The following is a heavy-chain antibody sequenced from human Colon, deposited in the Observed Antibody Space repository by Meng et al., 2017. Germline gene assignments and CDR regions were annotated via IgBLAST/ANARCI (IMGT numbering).Heavy chain of an antibody. D-gene: IGHD1-1*01. CDR3: ARDGGTDWFDP. Sequence: GGSLRLSCVASGFSISSYWMSWIRQAPGKGPEWVANINQDGSDTHYVDSVKGRLTIPRDNARNSVYLQLNSLGVEDTALYYCARDGGTDWFDPWGQGTLVTVSS. V-gene: IGHV3-7*01. CDR2: INQDGSDT. J-gene: IGHJ5*02. CDR1: GFSISSYW.